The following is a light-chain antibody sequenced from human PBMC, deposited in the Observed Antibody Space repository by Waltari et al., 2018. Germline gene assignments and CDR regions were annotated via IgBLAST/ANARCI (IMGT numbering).Light chain of an antibody. J-gene: IGLJ3*02. Sequence: QSVPTQPPSVSGAPGPRVTIPCTGSSSNHGAGFAVHWSQQLPGTAPKLLIYGKTKRPSAVPDRCAGSKSGTSASLASTRIQAVDDADCYWQSCGGDWGFGGGTKLTVL. V-gene: IGLV1-40*01. CDR2: GKT. CDR1: SSNHGAGFA. CDR3: QSCGGDWG.